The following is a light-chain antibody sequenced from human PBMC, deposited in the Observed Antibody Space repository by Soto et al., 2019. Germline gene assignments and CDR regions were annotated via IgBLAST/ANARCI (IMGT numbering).Light chain of an antibody. J-gene: IGLJ1*01. CDR3: SSYTSSSTLYV. V-gene: IGLV2-14*01. Sequence: QSVLTQPASVSGSPGQSIPISCTGTSSDVGGYNYVSWYQQHPGKAPKLMIYDVSNRPSGVSNRFSGSKSGNTASLTISGLQAEDEDDYYCSSYTSSSTLYVFGTGTKVTVL. CDR1: SSDVGGYNY. CDR2: DVS.